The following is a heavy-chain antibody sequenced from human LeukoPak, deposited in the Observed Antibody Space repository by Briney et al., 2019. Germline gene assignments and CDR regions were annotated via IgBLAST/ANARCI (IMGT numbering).Heavy chain of an antibody. D-gene: IGHD5-18*01. J-gene: IGHJ4*02. CDR3: ARRTRGYSYGFYYFDY. V-gene: IGHV3-48*03. CDR2: ISSSGSTI. CDR1: GFTFSSYE. Sequence: GGSLRLSCAASGFTFSSYEMNWVRQAPGAGLEWVSYISSSGSTIYYADSVKGRFTISRDNAKNSLYLQMNSLRAEDTAVYYCARRTRGYSYGFYYFDYWGQGTLVTVSS.